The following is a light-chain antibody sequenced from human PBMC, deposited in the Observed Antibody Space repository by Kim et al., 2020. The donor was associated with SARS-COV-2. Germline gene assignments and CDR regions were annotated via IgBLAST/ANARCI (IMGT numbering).Light chain of an antibody. CDR3: QQYNNWPPNT. CDR2: GAS. Sequence: ETVMTQSPATLSVSPGETATLSCRASQNIRTYIAWDQQKPGQAPRLLIYGASTRATGIPARFSGSGSGTEFTLTISSLQSEDFAVYYCQQYNNWPPNTFGQGTKLEI. J-gene: IGKJ2*01. CDR1: QNIRTY. V-gene: IGKV3-15*01.